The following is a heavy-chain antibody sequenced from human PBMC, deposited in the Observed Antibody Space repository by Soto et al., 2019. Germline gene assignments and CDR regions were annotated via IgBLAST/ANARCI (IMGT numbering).Heavy chain of an antibody. CDR2: FDPEDGET. J-gene: IGHJ4*02. D-gene: IGHD6-13*01. V-gene: IGHV1-24*01. CDR3: ATLGGWQQLVPIDY. Sequence: ASVKVSCKVSGYTLTELSMHWVRQAPGKGLEWMGGFDPEDGETIYAQKFQGRVTMTEDTSTDTAYMELSSLRSEDTVVYYCATLGGWQQLVPIDYWGQGTLVTVSS. CDR1: GYTLTELS.